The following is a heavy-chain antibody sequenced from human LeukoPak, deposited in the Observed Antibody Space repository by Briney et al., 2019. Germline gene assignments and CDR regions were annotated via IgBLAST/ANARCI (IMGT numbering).Heavy chain of an antibody. J-gene: IGHJ5*02. V-gene: IGHV4-31*02. CDR3: ARAMVYSHYNWFDP. CDR2: IYYSGST. Sequence: WVRQMPGKGLEWIGYIYYSGSTYYNPSLKSRVTISVDTSKNQFSLKLSSVTAADTAVYYCARAMVYSHYNWFDPWGQGTLVTVSS. D-gene: IGHD3-10*01.